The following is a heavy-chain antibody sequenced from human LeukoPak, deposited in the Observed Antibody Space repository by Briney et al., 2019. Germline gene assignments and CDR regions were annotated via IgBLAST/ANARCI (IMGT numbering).Heavy chain of an antibody. Sequence: ASVKVSCKAPGYTFTSYYMHWVRQAPGQGLEWMGIINPSGGSTSYAQKFQGRVTMTRDMSTSTVYMELSSLRSEDTAVYYCARDFTSWYEFDYWGQGTLVTVSS. CDR2: INPSGGST. CDR3: ARDFTSWYEFDY. CDR1: GYTFTSYY. J-gene: IGHJ4*02. V-gene: IGHV1-46*01. D-gene: IGHD6-13*01.